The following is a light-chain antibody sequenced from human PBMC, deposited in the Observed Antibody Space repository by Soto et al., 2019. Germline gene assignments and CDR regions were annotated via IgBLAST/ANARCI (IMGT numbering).Light chain of an antibody. CDR1: QSISSW. J-gene: IGKJ2*01. Sequence: DIQMTQSPSTLSASVGDRVTITCRASQSISSWLAWYQQKPGKAPKLLIYKASSLESGDPSRFSGSGSGTEFTLTISSLQPDDFATYYCQQYNSYSEYTFGQGTKLEIK. CDR3: QQYNSYSEYT. CDR2: KAS. V-gene: IGKV1-5*03.